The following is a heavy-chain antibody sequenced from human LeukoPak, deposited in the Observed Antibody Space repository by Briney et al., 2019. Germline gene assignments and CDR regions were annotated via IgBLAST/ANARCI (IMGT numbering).Heavy chain of an antibody. CDR3: ARDRGDKNFDY. V-gene: IGHV3-33*01. D-gene: IGHD2-21*02. CDR1: GFTFNIFD. CDR2: LKCDGGIK. J-gene: IGHJ4*02. Sequence: GKSLRLSCAASGFTFNIFDMHWVRQAPGKGLDWVAFLKCDGGIKDYADFVKDRFTISRDNSKNTLYLQLNSLRVEDTAVYYCARDRGDKNFDYWGQGTMVTVSS.